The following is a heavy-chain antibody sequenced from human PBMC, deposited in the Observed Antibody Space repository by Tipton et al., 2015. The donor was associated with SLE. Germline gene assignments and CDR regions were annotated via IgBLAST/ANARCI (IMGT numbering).Heavy chain of an antibody. CDR1: GFTFSSYE. CDR3: ARDGRASGSYRSGVLDY. D-gene: IGHD1-26*01. CDR2: ISSSGSTI. V-gene: IGHV3-48*03. J-gene: IGHJ4*02. Sequence: GSLRLSCAASGFTFSSYEMNWVRQAPGKGLEWVSYISSSGSTIYYADSVKGRFTISRDNAKNSLFLQMNSLRAEDTAVYYCARDGRASGSYRSGVLDYWGQGTLVTVSS.